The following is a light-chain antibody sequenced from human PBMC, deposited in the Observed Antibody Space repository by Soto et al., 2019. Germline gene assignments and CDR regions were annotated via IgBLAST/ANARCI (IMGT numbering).Light chain of an antibody. Sequence: QSVLTQPPSASGSPGQSVTISCTGTGSDIGAYNYVSWYQQYPGKAPKVMIYDVIKRPSGVPDRFSGSKSGNTASLTVSGLRADDEAVYYCQSYDTSLSAVVFGGGTKLTVL. CDR1: GSDIGAYNY. CDR2: DVI. V-gene: IGLV2-8*01. CDR3: QSYDTSLSAVV. J-gene: IGLJ3*02.